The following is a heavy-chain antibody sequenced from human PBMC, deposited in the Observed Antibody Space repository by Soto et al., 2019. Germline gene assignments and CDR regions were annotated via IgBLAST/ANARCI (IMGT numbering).Heavy chain of an antibody. J-gene: IGHJ6*02. D-gene: IGHD3-3*01. CDR1: GGSISSSSYY. CDR2: IYYSGST. Sequence: LSLTCTVSGGSISSSSYYWGWIRQPPGKGLEWIGSIYYSGSTYYNPSLKSRVTISVDTSKNQFSLKLSSVTAADTAVYYCARRRGQYYDFWSGYLTDDYYYYGMDVWGQGT. CDR3: ARRRGQYYDFWSGYLTDDYYYYGMDV. V-gene: IGHV4-39*01.